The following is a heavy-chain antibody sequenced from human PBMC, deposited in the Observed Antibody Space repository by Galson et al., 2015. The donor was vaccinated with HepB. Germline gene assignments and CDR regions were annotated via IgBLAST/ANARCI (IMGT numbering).Heavy chain of an antibody. V-gene: IGHV3-74*01. J-gene: IGHJ4*02. CDR2: INSDGSST. CDR3: ARVRYQLLLPDY. CDR1: GFTFSSYW. Sequence: SLRLSCAASGFTFSSYWMHWVRQAPGKGLVWVSRINSDGSSTSYADSVKGRFTISRDNAKNTLYLQMNSLRAEDTAVYYCARVRYQLLLPDYWGQGTLVTVSS. D-gene: IGHD2-2*01.